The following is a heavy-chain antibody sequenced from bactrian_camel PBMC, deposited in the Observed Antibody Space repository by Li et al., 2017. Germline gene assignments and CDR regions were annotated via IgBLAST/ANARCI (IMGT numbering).Heavy chain of an antibody. D-gene: IGHD3*01. Sequence: VQLVESGGGSVQAGGSLRLSCEQSDPEYNVRRMAWFRQVPGKEREGIATMSASTVKYADSLAGRLYIYKHLGNRTLNLQIDSLQPEDTAMYYCGADPVAGANCDTNLDFRYQGQGTQVTV. V-gene: IGHV3S68*01. CDR1: DPEYNVRR. J-gene: IGHJ6*01. CDR2: MSASTV. CDR3: GADPVAGANCDTNLDFRY.